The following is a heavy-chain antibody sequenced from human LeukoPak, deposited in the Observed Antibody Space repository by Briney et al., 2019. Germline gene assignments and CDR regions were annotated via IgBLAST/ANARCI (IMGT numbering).Heavy chain of an antibody. CDR3: ARFQFRYHGMDV. J-gene: IGHJ6*02. CDR1: GGTFSSYA. V-gene: IGHV1-69*13. Sequence: SVKVSCKASGGTFSSYAISWVRQAPGQGLEWMGGIIPIFGTANYAQKFQGRVTITADESTSTAYMELSSLRSEDTAVYYCARFQFRYHGMDVWGQGTTVTVSS. CDR2: IIPIFGTA.